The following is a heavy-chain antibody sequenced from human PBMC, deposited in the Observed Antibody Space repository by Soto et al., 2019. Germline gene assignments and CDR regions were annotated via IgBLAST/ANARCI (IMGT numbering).Heavy chain of an antibody. D-gene: IGHD3-10*01. V-gene: IGHV4-34*01. Sequence: SGTLSLTCAVYGGSFSGYYWSWIRQPPGKGLEWIGEINHSGSTNYNPSLKSRVTISVDTSKNQFSLKLSSVTAADTAAYYCARDLGEGYYGSGSYKPLYYFDYWGQGTLVTVSS. J-gene: IGHJ4*02. CDR3: ARDLGEGYYGSGSYKPLYYFDY. CDR2: INHSGST. CDR1: GGSFSGYY.